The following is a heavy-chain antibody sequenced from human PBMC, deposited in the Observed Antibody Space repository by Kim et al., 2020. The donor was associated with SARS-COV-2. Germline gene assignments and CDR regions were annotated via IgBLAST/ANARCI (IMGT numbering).Heavy chain of an antibody. J-gene: IGHJ3*02. CDR3: AKDRHYYDSSGYTGDAFDM. CDR2: ISYDGSNK. V-gene: IGHV3-30*18. Sequence: GGSLRLSCAASGFTFSSYGMHWVRQAPGKGLEWVAIISYDGSNKYYADSVKGRFTISRDNSKNTLYLQMNSLRPEDTAVYYCAKDRHYYDSSGYTGDAFDMWGQGTMVTVSS. CDR1: GFTFSSYG. D-gene: IGHD3-22*01.